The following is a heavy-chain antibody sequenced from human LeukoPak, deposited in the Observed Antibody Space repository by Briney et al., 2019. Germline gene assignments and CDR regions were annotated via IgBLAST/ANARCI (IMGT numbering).Heavy chain of an antibody. CDR3: ARKYYYDSSGSTPDAFDI. V-gene: IGHV1-18*01. D-gene: IGHD3-22*01. CDR1: GYTFTSYG. J-gene: IGHJ3*02. CDR2: ISAYNGNT. Sequence: ASVKVSCKASGYTFTSYGISWVRQAPGQGLEWMGWISAYNGNTNYAQKLQGRVTMTTDTSTSTAYMELRSLRSDDTAVYYCARKYYYDSSGSTPDAFDIWGQGTMVTVSS.